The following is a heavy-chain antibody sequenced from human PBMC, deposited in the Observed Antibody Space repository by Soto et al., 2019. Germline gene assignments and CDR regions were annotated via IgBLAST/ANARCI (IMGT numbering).Heavy chain of an antibody. V-gene: IGHV1-2*02. CDR3: ARASVCSRWYISQVDN. D-gene: IGHD6-13*01. CDR1: GYIFTGYY. CDR2: INPNSGDT. Sequence: GASVKVSCKASGYIFTGYYMHWVRQAPGQGLEWMGWINPNSGDTKYAQKFQGRVIMTRDTSISTASVELSSLTSDDTAVYYCARASVCSRWYISQVDNWGMGTLVTV. J-gene: IGHJ1*01.